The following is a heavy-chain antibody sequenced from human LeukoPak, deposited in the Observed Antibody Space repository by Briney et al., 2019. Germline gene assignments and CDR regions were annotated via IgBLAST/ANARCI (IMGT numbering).Heavy chain of an antibody. CDR2: ISGSGGRT. D-gene: IGHD1-7*01. V-gene: IGHV3-23*01. CDR3: AKEDRLELLFDY. J-gene: IGHJ4*02. Sequence: GGSLRLSCAASGFTFSSYAMSWVRQAPGKGLEWVSTISGSGGRTYYADSVKGRFTISRDNSNNTLSLQMTSLRAGDTAVYYCAKEDRLELLFDYWGQGTLVTVSS. CDR1: GFTFSSYA.